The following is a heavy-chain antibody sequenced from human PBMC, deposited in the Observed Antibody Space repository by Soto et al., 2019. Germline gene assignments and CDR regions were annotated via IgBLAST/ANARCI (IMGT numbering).Heavy chain of an antibody. Sequence: PGGSLGLSCAASGFTFSNAWMSWVRQAPGKGLEWVGRIKSKTDGGTTDYAAPVKGRFTISRDDSKNTLYLQMNSLKTEDTAVYYCTTAPPHIVVVTPILDAFDIWGQGTMVTVSS. D-gene: IGHD2-21*02. CDR3: TTAPPHIVVVTPILDAFDI. CDR1: GFTFSNAW. V-gene: IGHV3-15*01. CDR2: IKSKTDGGTT. J-gene: IGHJ3*02.